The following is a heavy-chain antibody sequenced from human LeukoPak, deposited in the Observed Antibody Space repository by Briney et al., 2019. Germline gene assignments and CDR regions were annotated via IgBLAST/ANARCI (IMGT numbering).Heavy chain of an antibody. CDR1: GSTFSSYW. J-gene: IGHJ4*02. CDR3: AKGGSRHADY. D-gene: IGHD1-26*01. CDR2: INSDGTTT. Sequence: PGGSLRLSCAASGSTFSSYWMHWVRQGPGKGLVWVSRINSDGTTTTYADSVKGRFTISRGNAKNTLFLQMNSLRAEDTAVYYCAKGGSRHADYWGQGTLVTVSS. V-gene: IGHV3-74*01.